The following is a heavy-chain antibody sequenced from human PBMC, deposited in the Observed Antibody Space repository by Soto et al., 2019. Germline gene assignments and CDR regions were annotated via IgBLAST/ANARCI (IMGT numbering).Heavy chain of an antibody. D-gene: IGHD3-22*01. J-gene: IGHJ4*02. CDR3: AKPEGADSHFDS. CDR1: GFAFSRDG. Sequence: QVQLVESGGGVVQPGKSLRLSCAAAGFAFSRDGMHWVRQAPGKGLEWVAVISFDGSDKYYADSVKGRFTISRDNSKNTVDLQMNSLRPEDAALYYCAKPEGADSHFDSWGQGTLVTVSS. V-gene: IGHV3-30*18. CDR2: ISFDGSDK.